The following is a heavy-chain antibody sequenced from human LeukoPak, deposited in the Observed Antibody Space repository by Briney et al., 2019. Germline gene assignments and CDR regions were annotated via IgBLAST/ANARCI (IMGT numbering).Heavy chain of an antibody. V-gene: IGHV3-43D*03. CDR1: GFTFDDYA. CDR3: AKDSHGYYRHFDY. D-gene: IGHD3-3*01. J-gene: IGHJ4*02. Sequence: GGSLRLSCAASGFTFDDYAMHWVRRAPGKGLEWVSLISWDGGSTYYADSVKGRFTISRDNSKNSLYLQMNSLRAEDTALYYCAKDSHGYYRHFDYWGQGTLVTVSS. CDR2: ISWDGGST.